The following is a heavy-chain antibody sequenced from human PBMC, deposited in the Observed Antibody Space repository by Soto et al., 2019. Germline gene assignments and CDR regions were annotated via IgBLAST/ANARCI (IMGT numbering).Heavy chain of an antibody. V-gene: IGHV1-18*01. CDR1: GYTFTSYG. CDR3: ARDYITGSIGANWFDP. D-gene: IGHD1-20*01. Sequence: ASVKVSCKASGYTFTSYGISWVRQAPGQGLEWMGWISGYNGNTNYAQKLQGRVTMTTDTPTSTVYMELRSLRSDDTAVYYCARDYITGSIGANWFDPWGQGILVTVSS. CDR2: ISGYNGNT. J-gene: IGHJ5*02.